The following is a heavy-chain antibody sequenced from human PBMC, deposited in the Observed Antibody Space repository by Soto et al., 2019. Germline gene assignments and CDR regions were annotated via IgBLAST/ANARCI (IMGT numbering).Heavy chain of an antibody. CDR2: IIPIFGTA. D-gene: IGHD3-10*01. CDR1: GGTFSSYA. V-gene: IGHV1-69*13. Sequence: PSVKVSCKASGGTFSSYAISWVRQAPGQGLEWMGGIIPIFGTANYAQKFQGRVTITADESTSTAYMELSSLRSEDTAVYYCTTPTPLRGAMITNINFDFWGQGTPVTVSS. J-gene: IGHJ4*02. CDR3: TTPTPLRGAMITNINFDF.